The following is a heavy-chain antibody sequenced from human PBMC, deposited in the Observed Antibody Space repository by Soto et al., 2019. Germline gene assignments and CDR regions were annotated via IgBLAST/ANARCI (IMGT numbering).Heavy chain of an antibody. CDR3: ARAAGYYYGMDV. CDR2: IYYSGST. CDR1: GGSISSYY. Sequence: QVQLQESGTGLVKPSETLSLTCTVSGGSISSYYWSWIRQPPGKGLEWIGYIYYSGSTNYNPSLKSRVTISVDTSKNQFSLKLSSVTAADTAVYYCARAAGYYYGMDVWGQGTTVTVSS. V-gene: IGHV4-59*01. J-gene: IGHJ6*02.